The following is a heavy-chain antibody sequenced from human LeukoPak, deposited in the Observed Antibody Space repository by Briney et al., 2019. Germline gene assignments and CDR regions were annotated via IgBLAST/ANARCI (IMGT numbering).Heavy chain of an antibody. CDR3: ARAAYCGGDCYYWFDS. CDR2: INPNSGGT. Sequence: ASVTVSCKASGYTFTGHYMHWVRQAPGQGLEWMGWINPNSGGTNYAQKFQGRVTMTRDTSISTAYMELSRLRSDDTAVYYCARAAYCGGDCYYWFDSWGQGTLVTVSS. V-gene: IGHV1-2*02. D-gene: IGHD2-21*02. CDR1: GYTFTGHY. J-gene: IGHJ5*01.